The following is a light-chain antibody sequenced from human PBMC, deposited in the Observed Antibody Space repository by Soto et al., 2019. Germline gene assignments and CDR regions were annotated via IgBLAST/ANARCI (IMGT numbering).Light chain of an antibody. CDR2: EVS. J-gene: IGLJ1*01. V-gene: IGLV2-8*01. Sequence: QSALTQPPSASGSLGQSVTISCTGTSSDIGTYDYVSWYQQHPGRAPKLIIFEVSKRPLGVPDRFSGSKSGNTASLIVSGLQPDDEAEYHCTSYTGDDFTVVFGTGTQLTVL. CDR1: SSDIGTYDY. CDR3: TSYTGDDFTVV.